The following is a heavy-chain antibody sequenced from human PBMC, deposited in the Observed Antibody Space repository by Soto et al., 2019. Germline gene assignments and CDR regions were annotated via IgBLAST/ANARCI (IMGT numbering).Heavy chain of an antibody. CDR1: GGSISSYY. CDR2: IYYSGST. J-gene: IGHJ5*02. D-gene: IGHD2-2*01. CDR3: ARTYRNWFDP. V-gene: IGHV4-59*01. Sequence: SETLSLTCTVSGGSISSYYWSWIRQPPGKGLEWIGYIYYSGSTNYNPSLKSRVTISVDTSKNQFSLRLSSVTAADTAVYYCARTYRNWFDPWGQGTLVTVSS.